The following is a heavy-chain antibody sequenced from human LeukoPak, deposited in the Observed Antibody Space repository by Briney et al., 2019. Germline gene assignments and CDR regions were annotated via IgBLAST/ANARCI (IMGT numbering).Heavy chain of an antibody. V-gene: IGHV1-69*13. J-gene: IGHJ4*02. D-gene: IGHD3-22*01. CDR2: IIPIFGPA. Sequence: SVKVSSKAYGGTFSSYSISWVRQAPGHGLEWMGRIIPIFGPANHAQKFQDRVTITADESTSTAYMELSSMRSEDTAVYYCAREPVGYYYDSSGYYYVDWGQGTLVTVSS. CDR1: GGTFSSYS. CDR3: AREPVGYYYDSSGYYYVD.